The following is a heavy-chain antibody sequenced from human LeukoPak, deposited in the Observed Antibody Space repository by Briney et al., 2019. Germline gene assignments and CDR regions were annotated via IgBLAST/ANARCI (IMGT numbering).Heavy chain of an antibody. CDR2: ISTSSLYI. V-gene: IGHV3-21*01. Sequence: GGSLRLSCAASGFTFSSFSMNWVRQAPGKGLEWVSSISTSSLYIHYADSVKGRFTISRDNAKNSLYLQMNSLRAEDTAVYYCARGPTSGWYYYYYMDVWGKGTTVTISS. CDR3: ARGPTSGWYYYYYMDV. J-gene: IGHJ6*03. D-gene: IGHD6-19*01. CDR1: GFTFSSFS.